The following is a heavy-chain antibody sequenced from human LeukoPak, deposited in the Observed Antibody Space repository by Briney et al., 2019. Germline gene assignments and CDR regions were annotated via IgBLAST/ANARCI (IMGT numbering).Heavy chain of an antibody. V-gene: IGHV1-46*01. Sequence: ASVKVSCKASGYTFTSYYMHWVRQAPGQGLEWMGIINPSGGSTSYAQKFQGRVTKTRDMSTSTVYMELSSLRSEDTAVYYCVRDPAYSGSDGNYYFDYWGQGTLVTVSS. CDR3: VRDPAYSGSDGNYYFDY. J-gene: IGHJ4*02. D-gene: IGHD1-26*01. CDR2: INPSGGST. CDR1: GYTFTSYY.